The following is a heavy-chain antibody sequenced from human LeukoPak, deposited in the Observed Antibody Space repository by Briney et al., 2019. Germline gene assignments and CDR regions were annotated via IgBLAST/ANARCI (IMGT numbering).Heavy chain of an antibody. CDR1: GFTFSHYA. Sequence: GGSLRLSCAASGFTFSHYAMTWVRQAPGKGLEWVSGIRAGGGSTNFADSVRGRFTLSTDNSKNTLYLQMNSLRAEDAAIYYCAKDGGSGMGFDPWGQGTLVTVSS. J-gene: IGHJ5*02. CDR3: AKDGGSGMGFDP. D-gene: IGHD3-10*01. CDR2: IRAGGGST. V-gene: IGHV3-23*01.